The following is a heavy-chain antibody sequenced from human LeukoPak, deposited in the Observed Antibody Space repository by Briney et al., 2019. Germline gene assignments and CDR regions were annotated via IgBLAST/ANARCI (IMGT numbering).Heavy chain of an antibody. V-gene: IGHV1-18*01. J-gene: IGHJ4*02. D-gene: IGHD3-10*01. CDR1: GYTFTSYG. CDR3: ARDRTMVRRVMPHY. Sequence: ASVKVSCKASGYTFTSYGISWVRQAPGQGLEWMGWISAYNGNTNYAQKLQGRVTMTTDTSTSTAYMELRSLRSDDTAVYYCARDRTMVRRVMPHYWGQGTLVTVSS. CDR2: ISAYNGNT.